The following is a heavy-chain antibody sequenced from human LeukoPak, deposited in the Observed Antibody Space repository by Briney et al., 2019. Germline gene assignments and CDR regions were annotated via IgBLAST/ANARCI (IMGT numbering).Heavy chain of an antibody. CDR2: IKPDGSVI. V-gene: IGHV3-7*04. Sequence: PGGSLRLSCAASGFTFSNYWMAWVRQAPGRGLEWVASIKPDGSVIYYGDSVKGRFTLSRDNTKNALHLQMNSLRAEDTAMYYCARETLDAFDIWGQGTMVTVSS. CDR1: GFTFSNYW. CDR3: ARETLDAFDI. J-gene: IGHJ3*02.